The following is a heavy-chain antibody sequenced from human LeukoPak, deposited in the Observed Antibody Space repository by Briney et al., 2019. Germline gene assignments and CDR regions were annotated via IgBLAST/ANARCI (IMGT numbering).Heavy chain of an antibody. CDR2: ISGSGGST. CDR3: ARPYCSGGSCYSQVAL. V-gene: IGHV3-23*01. J-gene: IGHJ4*02. CDR1: GFTFSSYA. Sequence: GGSLRLSCAASGFTFSSYAMSWVRQAPGKGLEWVSAISGSGGSTYYAGSVKGRFTISRDNSKNTLYLQMNSLRAEDTAVYYCARPYCSGGSCYSQVALWGQGTLVTVSS. D-gene: IGHD2-15*01.